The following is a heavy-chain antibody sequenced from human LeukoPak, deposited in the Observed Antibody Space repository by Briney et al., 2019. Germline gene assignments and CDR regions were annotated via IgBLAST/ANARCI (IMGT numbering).Heavy chain of an antibody. D-gene: IGHD5-12*01. J-gene: IGHJ4*02. CDR1: GYTLTELS. CDR2: FDPEDGET. Sequence: VASVKVSCKVSGYTLTELSMHRVRQAPGKGLEWMGGFDPEDGETIYAQKFQGRVTMTEDTSTDTAYMELSSLRSEDTAVYYCATEGYSGYDPKFDYWGQGTLVTVSS. V-gene: IGHV1-24*01. CDR3: ATEGYSGYDPKFDY.